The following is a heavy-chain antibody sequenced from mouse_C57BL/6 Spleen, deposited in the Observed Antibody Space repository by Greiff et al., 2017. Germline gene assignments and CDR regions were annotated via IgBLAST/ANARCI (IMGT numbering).Heavy chain of an antibody. CDR1: GYTFTSYW. CDR3: ARRYGSSRYYFDC. J-gene: IGHJ2*01. Sequence: VQLQQPGAELVMPGASVKLSCKASGYTFTSYWMHWVKQRPGQGLEWIGEIYPTDSHTNYNQKFKGKSTLTVDKSSSTAYMQLSSLTSEDSSVYYCARRYGSSRYYFDCWGPGPTLTVSS. V-gene: IGHV1-69*01. CDR2: IYPTDSHT. D-gene: IGHD1-1*01.